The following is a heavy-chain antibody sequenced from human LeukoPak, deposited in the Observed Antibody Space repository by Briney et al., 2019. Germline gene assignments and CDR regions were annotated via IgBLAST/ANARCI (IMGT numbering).Heavy chain of an antibody. D-gene: IGHD2-15*01. J-gene: IGHJ4*02. CDR3: ARVSCSGGSCYRGYLFDY. CDR1: GGSISSGDYS. V-gene: IGHV4-30-4*07. CDR2: IYYSGNT. Sequence: SETLSLTCAVSGGSISSGDYSWNWIRQPPGRGLEWIGYIYYSGNTYYNPSLKSRVTISVDTSKNQFSLKLSSVTAADTAMFYCARVSCSGGSCYRGYLFDYWGQGTLVTVSS.